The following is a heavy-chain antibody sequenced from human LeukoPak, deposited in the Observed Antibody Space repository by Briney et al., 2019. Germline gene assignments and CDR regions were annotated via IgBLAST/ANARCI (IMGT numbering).Heavy chain of an antibody. Sequence: SVKVSCKASGGTFSSYAISWVRQAPGQGLEWMGGIIPIFGTANYAQKFQGRVTITADESTSTAYMELSSLRSEDTAVYYCAREKYYDSSGYYHYWGQGTLVTVSS. D-gene: IGHD3-22*01. CDR2: IIPIFGTA. CDR1: GGTFSSYA. V-gene: IGHV1-69*01. J-gene: IGHJ4*02. CDR3: AREKYYDSSGYYHY.